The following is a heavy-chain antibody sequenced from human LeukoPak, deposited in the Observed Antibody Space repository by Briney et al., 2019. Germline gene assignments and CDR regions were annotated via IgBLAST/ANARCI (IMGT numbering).Heavy chain of an antibody. J-gene: IGHJ4*02. D-gene: IGHD1-26*01. CDR3: GIVSYVAPGPPDYFDH. Sequence: SETLSLTCTVSGGSISSSSYYWGWIRQPPGKGLEWIGSIYYSGSTYYNPSLKSRVTISLDASTKQLSLKLTSVTAADTAIYGGGIVSYVAPGPPDYFDHWGQGALVTVSS. V-gene: IGHV4-39*01. CDR1: GGSISSSSYY. CDR2: IYYSGST.